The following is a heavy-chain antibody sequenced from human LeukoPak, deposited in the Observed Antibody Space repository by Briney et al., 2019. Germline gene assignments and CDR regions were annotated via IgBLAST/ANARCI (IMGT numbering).Heavy chain of an antibody. CDR3: ARGPIAVAAT. Sequence: SGTLSLTCAVSGGSISSSNWWSWVRQPPGKGLEWIGEIYHSGSTNYNPSLKSRVTISVGTSKNQFSLKLSSVTAADTAVYHCARGPIAVAATWGQGTLVTVSS. V-gene: IGHV4-4*02. J-gene: IGHJ5*02. D-gene: IGHD6-19*01. CDR2: IYHSGST. CDR1: GGSISSSNW.